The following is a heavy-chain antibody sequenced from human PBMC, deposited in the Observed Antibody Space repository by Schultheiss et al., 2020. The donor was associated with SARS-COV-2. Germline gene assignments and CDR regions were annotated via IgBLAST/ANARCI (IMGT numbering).Heavy chain of an antibody. V-gene: IGHV3-30*07. CDR1: GFTFSSYA. Sequence: GGSLRLSCAASGFTFSSYAMHWVRQAPGKGLEWVAVISYDGSNKYYADSVKGRFTISRDNSKNTLYLQMNSLRAEDTAVYYCARGRKVGDFDYWGQGTLVTVSS. D-gene: IGHD3-16*01. J-gene: IGHJ4*02. CDR3: ARGRKVGDFDY. CDR2: ISYDGSNK.